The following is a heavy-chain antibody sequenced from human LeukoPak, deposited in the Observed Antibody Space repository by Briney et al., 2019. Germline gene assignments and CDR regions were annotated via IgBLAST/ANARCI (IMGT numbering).Heavy chain of an antibody. CDR1: GYTFSSYY. J-gene: IGHJ4*02. CDR2: INPNSGGT. V-gene: IGHV1-2*02. D-gene: IGHD3-22*01. Sequence: RASVKVSCKASGYTFSSYYMHWVRQAPGQGLEWMGWINPNSGGTNYAQKFQGRVTMTRDTSISTAYMELGRLRSDDTAVYYCARVGVMYYYDSSGYEFDYWGQGTLVTVSS. CDR3: ARVGVMYYYDSSGYEFDY.